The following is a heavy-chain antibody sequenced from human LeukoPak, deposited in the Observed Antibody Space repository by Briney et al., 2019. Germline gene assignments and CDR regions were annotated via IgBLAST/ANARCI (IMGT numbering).Heavy chain of an antibody. J-gene: IGHJ4*02. CDR2: FSGSGGST. Sequence: PGGSLRLSCAASGFTFSSYAMSWVRQAPGKGLEWVSAFSGSGGSTYYAASVKGRFTISRDNSKNTLYLQMNSLRAEDTAVYYCAKPGSSWYDYFDYWGQGTLVTVSS. CDR3: AKPGSSWYDYFDY. V-gene: IGHV3-23*01. CDR1: GFTFSSYA. D-gene: IGHD6-13*01.